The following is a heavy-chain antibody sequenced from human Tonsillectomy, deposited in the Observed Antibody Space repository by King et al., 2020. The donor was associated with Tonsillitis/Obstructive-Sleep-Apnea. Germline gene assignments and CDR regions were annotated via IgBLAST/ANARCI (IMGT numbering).Heavy chain of an antibody. D-gene: IGHD3-3*01. J-gene: IGHJ4*02. CDR1: GYIFTDYD. CDR3: VSYYGSWLA. V-gene: IGHV1-2*06. Sequence: VQLVESGAEVKKPGASVRVSCTTSGYIFTDYDMHWVRQAPGQGLEWMGRINPNRGGTNYAKKFQGRVTMTRDTSINTAYMEMSKLRSDDTAVYYCVSYYGSWLAWGQGTLVTVSS. CDR2: INPNRGGT.